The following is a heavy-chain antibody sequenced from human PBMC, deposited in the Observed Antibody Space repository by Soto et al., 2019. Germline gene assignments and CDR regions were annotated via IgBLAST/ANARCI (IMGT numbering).Heavy chain of an antibody. V-gene: IGHV5-10-1*01. J-gene: IGHJ6*02. Sequence: GESLKISCKGSGYSFAGYWITWVRQKPGKGLEWMGRIDPSDSQTYYSPSFRGHVTISVTKSITTVFLQWSSLRASDTAMYYCARLTVATTRGYYYGMDVWGQGTTVTVSS. CDR2: IDPSDSQT. CDR3: ARLTVATTRGYYYGMDV. CDR1: GYSFAGYW. D-gene: IGHD5-12*01.